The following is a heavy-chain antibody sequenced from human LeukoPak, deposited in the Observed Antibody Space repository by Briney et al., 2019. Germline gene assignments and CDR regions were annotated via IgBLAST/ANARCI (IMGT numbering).Heavy chain of an antibody. Sequence: SETLSLTCTVSGGSISSNTYYWGWIRQPPGNGLEWIGSIYYSGSTYYNPSLKSPVTISVDTSKNQFSSKLSSLTAADTAVYYCARLNGGYNSLYNWFDPWGQGTLVTVSS. J-gene: IGHJ5*02. D-gene: IGHD6-13*01. CDR1: GGSISSNTYY. V-gene: IGHV4-39*01. CDR3: ARLNGGYNSLYNWFDP. CDR2: IYYSGST.